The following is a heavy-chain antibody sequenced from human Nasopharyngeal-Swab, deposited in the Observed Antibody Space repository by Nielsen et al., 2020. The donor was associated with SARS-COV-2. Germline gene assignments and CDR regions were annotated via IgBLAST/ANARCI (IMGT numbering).Heavy chain of an antibody. J-gene: IGHJ4*02. Sequence: GESLKISCAASGFIFSASAIHWVRQASGKGPEWVGRIGDKDHNYATTYGASVQGRFTISRGDSKNTAFLQMDSLKTEDTALYYCTTDFYFDYWGQGTLVTVSS. CDR3: TTDFYFDY. V-gene: IGHV3-73*01. CDR2: IGDKDHNYAT. CDR1: GFIFSASA.